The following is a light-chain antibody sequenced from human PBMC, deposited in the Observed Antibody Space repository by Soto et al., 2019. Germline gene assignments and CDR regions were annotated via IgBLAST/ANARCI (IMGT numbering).Light chain of an antibody. V-gene: IGKV1-27*01. CDR1: QDIRHF. Sequence: IQMTQSPSALSASVGDRVTITCRASQDIRHFLAWYQHKPGRVPKLLIYAASTLQSGVPYRFSGSGSGTDFILTISSLQPEDAATYSCQKYNTATRTFGGGTTVEI. J-gene: IGKJ4*01. CDR2: AAS. CDR3: QKYNTATRT.